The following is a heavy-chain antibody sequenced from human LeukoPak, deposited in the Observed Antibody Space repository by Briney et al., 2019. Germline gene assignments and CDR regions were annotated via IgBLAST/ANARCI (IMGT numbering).Heavy chain of an antibody. D-gene: IGHD3-10*01. V-gene: IGHV3-23*01. J-gene: IGHJ3*02. CDR3: AKSLFTSAAGSGRASDI. Sequence: PGGSLRLSCAASGFTFSSYAMSWVRQASGKGLEWVSAISGSGGSTYYADSLKGRFTISRDNYKNTLYLQMDSLRAEDTAVYYCAKSLFTSAAGSGRASDIWGQGTMVTVSS. CDR1: GFTFSSYA. CDR2: ISGSGGST.